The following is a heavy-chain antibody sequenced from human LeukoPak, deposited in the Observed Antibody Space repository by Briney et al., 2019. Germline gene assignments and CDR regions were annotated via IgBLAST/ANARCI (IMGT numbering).Heavy chain of an antibody. V-gene: IGHV3-23*01. CDR1: GFTFSSYA. CDR2: ISGSGGST. D-gene: IGHD2-2*01. J-gene: IGHJ4*02. CDR3: AKGSWDIVVVPAAIEFDY. Sequence: GGSLRLSCAASGFTFSSYAMSWVRQAPGKGLEWVSAISGSGGSTYYADSAKGRFTISRDNSKNTLYLQMNSLRAEDTAVYYCAKGSWDIVVVPAAIEFDYWGQGTLVTVSS.